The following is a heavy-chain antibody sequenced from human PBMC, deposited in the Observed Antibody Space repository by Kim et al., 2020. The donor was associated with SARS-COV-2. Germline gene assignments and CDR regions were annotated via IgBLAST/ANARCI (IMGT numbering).Heavy chain of an antibody. CDR3: ARRQGRSGLLDY. V-gene: IGHV5-51*01. CDR1: GYSFSSYW. CDR2: IFPRDSDT. D-gene: IGHD6-19*01. Sequence: GESLKISCQASGYSFSSYWIDWVRQMPGKGLEWMGVIFPRDSDTRYSPAFQGQVTISVDTSIHTAYLQFNSLKASDTATYFCARRQGRSGLLDYWGQG. J-gene: IGHJ4*02.